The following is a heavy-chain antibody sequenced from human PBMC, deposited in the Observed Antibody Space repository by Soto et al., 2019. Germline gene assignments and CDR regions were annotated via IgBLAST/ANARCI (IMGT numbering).Heavy chain of an antibody. CDR2: ISTGGGST. D-gene: IGHD6-25*01. V-gene: IGHV3-23*01. Sequence: EVQLLESGGGLVQPGGSLRLSCAASGFTFSSHVMSWVRQAPGKGLEWVSGISTGGGSTDYADSVKGRFTISRDNSKNTLHLQMKSLRAEDTAVYYCARSREIIASAGSFDYWGQVTLVTVSS. CDR1: GFTFSSHV. CDR3: ARSREIIASAGSFDY. J-gene: IGHJ4*02.